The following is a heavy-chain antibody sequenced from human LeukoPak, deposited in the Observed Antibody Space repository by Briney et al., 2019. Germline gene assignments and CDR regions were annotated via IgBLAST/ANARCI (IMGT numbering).Heavy chain of an antibody. V-gene: IGHV4-59*01. CDR2: IYYSGST. CDR1: GGSISSYY. D-gene: IGHD1-26*01. J-gene: IGHJ4*02. CDR3: AGVGGSSEGFDY. Sequence: SETLSLTCTVSGGSISSYYWSWIRQPPGKGLEWIGYIYYSGSTNYNPSLKSRVTISVDTSKNQFSLKLSSVTAVDTAVYYCAGVGGSSEGFDYWGQGTLVTVSS.